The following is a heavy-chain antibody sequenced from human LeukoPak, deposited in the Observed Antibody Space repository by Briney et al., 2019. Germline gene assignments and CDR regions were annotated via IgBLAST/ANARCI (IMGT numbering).Heavy chain of an antibody. D-gene: IGHD5-12*01. Sequence: GGSLRLSCAASGFSFSSYALHWVREAPGKGLEWVAAVSFDAKSQYYADSVQGRFTVSRDNSNNTVFLHMTGLRSADTAVYYCVKARGYSGYDYFDYWGQGALVTVSS. V-gene: IGHV3-30*18. CDR2: VSFDAKSQ. J-gene: IGHJ4*02. CDR1: GFSFSSYA. CDR3: VKARGYSGYDYFDY.